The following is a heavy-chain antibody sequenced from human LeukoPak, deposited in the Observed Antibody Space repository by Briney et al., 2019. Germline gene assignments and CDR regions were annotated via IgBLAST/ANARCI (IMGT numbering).Heavy chain of an antibody. CDR3: TRVAQSGPTGWFDP. Sequence: GSLRLSCAASGFTFSSYAMNWVRQAPGKGLEWVSSISSTGSYIYYADSVKGRFTISRDNPGNVMYLQMDSLRAEDTAVYYCTRVAQSGPTGWFDPWGQGTLVTVSS. CDR2: ISSTGSYI. V-gene: IGHV3-21*01. CDR1: GFTFSSYA. J-gene: IGHJ5*02. D-gene: IGHD1-1*01.